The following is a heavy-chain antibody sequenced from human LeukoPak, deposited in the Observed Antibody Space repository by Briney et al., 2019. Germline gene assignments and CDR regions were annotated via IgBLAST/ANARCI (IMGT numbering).Heavy chain of an antibody. D-gene: IGHD3-3*01. CDR2: INSDGSST. J-gene: IGHJ6*02. Sequence: GGSLRLSCAASGFTFSSYWMHWVRQAPGKGLVWVSRINSDGSSTSYADSVKGRFTISRDNAKNTLYPQMNSLRAEDTAVNYCARVWSDYSLYYYYGMDVWGQGTTVTVSS. CDR3: ARVWSDYSLYYYYGMDV. V-gene: IGHV3-74*01. CDR1: GFTFSSYW.